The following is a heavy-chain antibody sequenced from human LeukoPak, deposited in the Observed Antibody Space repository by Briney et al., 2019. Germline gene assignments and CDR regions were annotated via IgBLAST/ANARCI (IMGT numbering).Heavy chain of an antibody. CDR2: MYYSGSA. Sequence: SETLSLTCAVYGGSFSGYFWSWIRQSPGKGLEWIAYMYYSGSANYNPSVQSRVTISVDTSQNQFSLDLRSVTAADTAVYYCARALQGSSWSAWFDSWGQGALVAVSS. CDR1: GGSFSGYF. V-gene: IGHV4-59*01. J-gene: IGHJ5*01. CDR3: ARALQGSSWSAWFDS. D-gene: IGHD6-13*01.